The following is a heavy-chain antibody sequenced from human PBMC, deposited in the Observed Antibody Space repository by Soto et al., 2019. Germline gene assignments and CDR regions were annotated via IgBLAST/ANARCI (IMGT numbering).Heavy chain of an antibody. CDR1: WDSVSSNSVA. CDR3: ARAEGSGSYHN. CDR2: TYFRSKWYN. V-gene: IGHV6-1*01. J-gene: IGHJ4*02. D-gene: IGHD3-10*01. Sequence: SENLSLTCAISWDSVSSNSVALSWIRQAPSRGLEWLGRTYFRSKWYNEYAVSVKSRITINSDTSRNQFSLQLQSVTPEDTAVYYCARAEGSGSYHNWGQGTVVTVSS.